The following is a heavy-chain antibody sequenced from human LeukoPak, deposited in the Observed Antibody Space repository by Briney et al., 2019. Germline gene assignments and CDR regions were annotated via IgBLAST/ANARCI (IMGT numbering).Heavy chain of an antibody. Sequence: GGSLRLSCAASGFTFSSYSMNWFRQAPGKGLEWVSYISSSSSTIYYADSVKGRFTISRDNAKNSLYLQMNSLRAEDTAVYYCAGRYDFWSGYHPLDAFDIWGQGTMVTVSS. V-gene: IGHV3-48*01. CDR3: AGRYDFWSGYHPLDAFDI. CDR1: GFTFSSYS. CDR2: ISSSSSTI. D-gene: IGHD3-3*01. J-gene: IGHJ3*02.